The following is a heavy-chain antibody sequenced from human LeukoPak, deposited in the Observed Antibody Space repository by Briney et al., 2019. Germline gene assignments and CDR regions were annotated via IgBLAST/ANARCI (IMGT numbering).Heavy chain of an antibody. V-gene: IGHV3-7*01. Sequence: GGSLRLSCAASGFAFSTYWMSWVRQAPGKGREWVANIKEDGSEKYYMDSVKGRFTISRDNAKNSLYLQMNSLRAEDTAVYYCARPAYPRHDSSGYYLEWGQGTLVTVSS. CDR1: GFAFSTYW. CDR3: ARPAYPRHDSSGYYLE. CDR2: IKEDGSEK. J-gene: IGHJ4*02. D-gene: IGHD3-22*01.